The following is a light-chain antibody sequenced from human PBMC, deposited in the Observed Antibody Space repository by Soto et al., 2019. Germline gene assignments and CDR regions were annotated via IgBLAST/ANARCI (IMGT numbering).Light chain of an antibody. CDR1: SSDVGGYNY. CDR3: SSYTSLNILL. V-gene: IGLV2-14*01. CDR2: EVS. Sequence: QSALTQPASVSASPGQSITISCTGTSSDVGGYNYVSWYQQHPGKAPKLIIYEVSNRPSGVSDRFSGSKSGNTASLTISGLQAEDEAEYYCSSYTSLNILLFGGGTKLTVL. J-gene: IGLJ2*01.